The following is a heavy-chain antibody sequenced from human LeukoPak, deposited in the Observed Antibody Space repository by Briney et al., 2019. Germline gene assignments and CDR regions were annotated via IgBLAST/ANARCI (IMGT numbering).Heavy chain of an antibody. CDR2: IYYSGSA. D-gene: IGHD7-27*01. CDR1: GGSVSSGSYY. V-gene: IGHV4-61*01. CDR3: AREGWGYYFDF. J-gene: IGHJ4*02. Sequence: SETLSLTCTVSGGSVSSGSYYWSWIRQPPGKGLEWIGYIYYSGSAKYNPSLKSRVTISVDTSKNQFSLKLSSVTAADTAVYYCAREGWGYYFDFWGQGTLVTVSS.